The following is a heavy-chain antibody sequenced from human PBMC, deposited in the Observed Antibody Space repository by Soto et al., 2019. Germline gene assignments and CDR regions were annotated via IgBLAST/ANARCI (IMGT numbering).Heavy chain of an antibody. V-gene: IGHV4-30-2*01. CDR2: IYHSGST. Sequence: SETLSLSCSVSGGSSSSGGYSWSWIRQPPGKGLEWIGYIYHSGSTYYNPSLKSRVTISVDRSKNQFSLKLSSVTAADTAVYYCARDYSITMVRGVINWFDPWGQGTLVTVSS. CDR1: GGSSSSGGYS. D-gene: IGHD3-10*01. J-gene: IGHJ5*02. CDR3: ARDYSITMVRGVINWFDP.